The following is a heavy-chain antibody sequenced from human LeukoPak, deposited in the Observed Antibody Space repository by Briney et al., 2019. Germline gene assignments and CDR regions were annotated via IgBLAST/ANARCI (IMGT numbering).Heavy chain of an antibody. V-gene: IGHV4-39*01. CDR1: GGSISSSSYY. J-gene: IGHJ5*02. Sequence: SETLSLTCTVSGGSISSSSYYWGWIRQPPGKGLEWIRSIYYSGSTYYNPSLKSRVTISVDTSKNQFSLKLSSVTAADTAVYYCARHVPTTVTNRPRNWFDPWGQGTLVTVS. CDR3: ARHVPTTVTNRPRNWFDP. D-gene: IGHD4-17*01. CDR2: IYYSGST.